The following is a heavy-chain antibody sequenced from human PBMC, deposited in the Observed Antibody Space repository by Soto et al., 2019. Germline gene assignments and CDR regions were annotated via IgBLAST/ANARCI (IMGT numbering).Heavy chain of an antibody. Sequence: EVQLVESGGGLVKPGGSLRLSCAASGFTFSSYSMNWVRQAPGKGLEWVSSISSSSSYIYYADSVKGRFTISRDNAKNSLDLQMNSLRAEDTAVYYCARGSGVALRFLEWPPGTFDYWGQGTLVTVSS. CDR3: ARGSGVALRFLEWPPGTFDY. J-gene: IGHJ4*02. CDR1: GFTFSSYS. CDR2: ISSSSSYI. D-gene: IGHD3-3*01. V-gene: IGHV3-21*01.